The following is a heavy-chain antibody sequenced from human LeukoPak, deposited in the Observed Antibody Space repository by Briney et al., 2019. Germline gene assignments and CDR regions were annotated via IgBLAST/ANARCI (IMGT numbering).Heavy chain of an antibody. V-gene: IGHV4-34*01. D-gene: IGHD2-15*01. J-gene: IGHJ4*02. Sequence: PSETLSLTCAVYGGSFSGYYWSWIRQPPGKGLEWIGEINHSGSTNYNPSLKSRVTISVDTSKNQFSLKLSSVTAADTAVYYCARGKSRALLGFFDYWGQGTLVTVSS. CDR2: INHSGST. CDR3: ARGKSRALLGFFDY. CDR1: GGSFSGYY.